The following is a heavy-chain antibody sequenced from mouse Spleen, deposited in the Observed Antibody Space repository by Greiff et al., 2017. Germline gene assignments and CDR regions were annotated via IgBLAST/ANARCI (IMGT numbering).Heavy chain of an antibody. Sequence: VQLQQSGPELVKPGASVKISCKASGYAFSSSWMNWVKQRPGKGLEWIGRIYPGDGDTNYNGKFKGKATLTADKSSSTAYMQLSSLTSEDSAVYLCARERDYAMDYWGQGTSVTVSS. CDR2: IYPGDGDT. CDR1: GYAFSSSW. V-gene: IGHV1-82*01. CDR3: ARERDYAMDY. J-gene: IGHJ4*01.